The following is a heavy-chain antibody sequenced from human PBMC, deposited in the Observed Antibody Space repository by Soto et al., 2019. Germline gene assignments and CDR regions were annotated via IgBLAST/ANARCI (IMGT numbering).Heavy chain of an antibody. J-gene: IGHJ3*02. CDR2: ISWNGGNT. D-gene: IGHD7-27*01. CDR3: AKDNDHSLNWGSDGFHI. Sequence: PGGSLRLSCAASGFTFEDFAMHWVRQVPGKGLEWVSGISWNGGNTGYADSVKGRFTISRDSAKNSLYLQMNSLRAEDTALYYCAKDNDHSLNWGSDGFHIWGQGTMVTVSS. V-gene: IGHV3-9*01. CDR1: GFTFEDFA.